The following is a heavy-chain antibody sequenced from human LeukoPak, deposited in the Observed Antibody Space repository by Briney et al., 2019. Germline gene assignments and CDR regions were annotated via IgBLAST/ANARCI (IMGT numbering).Heavy chain of an antibody. CDR1: GGSISSSSYY. CDR2: IYYSGST. V-gene: IGHV4-39*01. Sequence: PSETLSLTCTVSGGSISSSSYYWGWIRQPPGKGLEWIGSIYYSGSTYYNPSLKSRVTISVDTSKNQFSLKLSSVTAADTAVYYCARLPFTMVRGVMYSFDYWGQGTLVTVSS. CDR3: ARLPFTMVRGVMYSFDY. J-gene: IGHJ4*02. D-gene: IGHD3-10*01.